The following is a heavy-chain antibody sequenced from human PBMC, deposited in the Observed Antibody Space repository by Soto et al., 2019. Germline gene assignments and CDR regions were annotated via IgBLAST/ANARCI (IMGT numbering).Heavy chain of an antibody. CDR2: ISENGDRQ. J-gene: IGHJ4*02. V-gene: IGHV3-30-3*01. CDR3: ARRLATTVSALGY. D-gene: IGHD4-17*01. CDR1: GFTFSDYA. Sequence: PGGSLRLSCAASGFTFSDYAMHWVRQAPGKGLEWVAVISENGDRQYSTESVRGRFLISRDSSKNTVYLQMNSLRPEDTGVYFCARRLATTVSALGYWGQGALVTVSS.